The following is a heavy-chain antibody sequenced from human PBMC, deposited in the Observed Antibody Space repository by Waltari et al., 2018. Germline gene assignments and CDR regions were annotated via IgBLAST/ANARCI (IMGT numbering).Heavy chain of an antibody. CDR2: LDPEDGET. CDR1: GYTLTELS. J-gene: IGHJ4*02. D-gene: IGHD3-22*01. Sequence: QVQLVQSGAEVKKPGASVKVSCKVSGYTLTELSMHWVRQAPGKGLGWMGGLDPEDGETIYAQKVQGRVTMTEDTSTDTAYMELSSLRSEDTAVYYCATGPSSGYYPDYWGQGTLVTVSS. V-gene: IGHV1-24*01. CDR3: ATGPSSGYYPDY.